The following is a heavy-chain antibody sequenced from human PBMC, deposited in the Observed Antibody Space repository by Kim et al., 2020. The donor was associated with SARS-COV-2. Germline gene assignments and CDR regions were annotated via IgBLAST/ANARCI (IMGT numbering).Heavy chain of an antibody. D-gene: IGHD5-12*01. CDR2: IYYSGST. Sequence: SETLSLTCTISGGSISSGGYYWSWIRQHPGKGLEWIGYIYYSGSTYYNPSLKSRVTISVDTSKNQFSLKLSSVTAADTAVYYCAVGKGYSGYDWADYWGQGTLVTVSS. CDR1: GGSISSGGYY. CDR3: AVGKGYSGYDWADY. J-gene: IGHJ4*02. V-gene: IGHV4-31*03.